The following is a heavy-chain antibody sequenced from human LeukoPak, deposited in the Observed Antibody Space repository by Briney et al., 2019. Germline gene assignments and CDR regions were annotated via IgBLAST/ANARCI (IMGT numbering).Heavy chain of an antibody. V-gene: IGHV3-7*01. CDR1: GFTFGSYW. CDR2: MNGDGSQR. CDR3: ADPDVH. Sequence: PGGSLRLSCVASGFTFGSYWMTWVRQTPGKGLECVATMNGDGSQRYYGDSVKGRFTISRDNTKNSVYLQMNSLRDEDTAIYYCADPDVHWGQGTLVTVSS. J-gene: IGHJ1*01. D-gene: IGHD1-14*01.